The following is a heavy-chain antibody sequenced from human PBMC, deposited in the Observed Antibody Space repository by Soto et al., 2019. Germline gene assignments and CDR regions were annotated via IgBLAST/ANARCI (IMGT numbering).Heavy chain of an antibody. V-gene: IGHV4-39*01. CDR3: ARQTNIYGGNSGGGY. CDR1: GGSISSSSYY. CDR2: IYYSGST. J-gene: IGHJ4*02. D-gene: IGHD4-17*01. Sequence: QLQLQESGPGLVKPSETLSLTCTVSGGSISSSSYYWGWIRQPPGKGLEWIGSIYYSGSTYYNPSLKSRVTIPVATSTNQFSLKLSSVTAADTAVYYCARQTNIYGGNSGGGYWGQGTLVTASS.